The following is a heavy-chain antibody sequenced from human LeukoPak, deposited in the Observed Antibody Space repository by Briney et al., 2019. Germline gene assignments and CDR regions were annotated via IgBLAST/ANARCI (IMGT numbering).Heavy chain of an antibody. Sequence: SETLSFTCTVSGASITDYYWSWIRQPPGKGLEWIGYIHHSGSTDYNPSLKSRVTISLDTSKNQFSLRLSSVTAADTAVYYCTRGHWALDSWCQGTLVTVSS. V-gene: IGHV4-59*01. J-gene: IGHJ4*02. CDR1: GASITDYY. CDR2: IHHSGST. CDR3: TRGHWALDS. D-gene: IGHD7-27*01.